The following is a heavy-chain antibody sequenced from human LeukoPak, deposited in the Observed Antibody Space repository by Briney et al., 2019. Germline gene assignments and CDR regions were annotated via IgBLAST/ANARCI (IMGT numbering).Heavy chain of an antibody. CDR3: ARARGCYGDYPDAFDI. CDR1: GGSISNYY. Sequence: SETLSLTCTVSGGSISNYYWSWIRQPPGKGLEWIGYIYYSGSGNYNPSLKSRVTISIDTCKNQFSLTLRSVTAADTAVYYCARARGCYGDYPDAFDIWGQGTMVTVSS. J-gene: IGHJ3*02. D-gene: IGHD4-17*01. V-gene: IGHV4-59*01. CDR2: IYYSGSG.